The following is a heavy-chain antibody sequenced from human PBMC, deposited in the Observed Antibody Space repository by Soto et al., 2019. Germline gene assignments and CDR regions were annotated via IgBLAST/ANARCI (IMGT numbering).Heavy chain of an antibody. J-gene: IGHJ5*02. V-gene: IGHV3-48*02. CDR3: ARVIWSGHLTSDL. CDR1: GFTFCSNS. D-gene: IGHD3-3*01. Sequence: ESGGGLVQPGGSLRLSCAASGFTFCSNSMNWVRQAPGKGLEWISYISSSSSTIYADSVKGRFTISRDNAKNSLYLQMNSLRDEDTAVYYCARVIWSGHLTSDLWGQGTLVTVSS. CDR2: ISSSSSTI.